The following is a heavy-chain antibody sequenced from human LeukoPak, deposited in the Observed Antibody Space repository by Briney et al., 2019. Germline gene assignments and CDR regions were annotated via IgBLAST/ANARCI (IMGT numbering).Heavy chain of an antibody. Sequence: GESLKISCKGSGYSFANYWLGWVRQMPGKGLEWMGIIYPADSDIRYSPSFQGQVTISADKSISTAYLQWSSLKASDTAMYYCARQEYCSGGSCYTWFDPWGQGTLVTVSS. V-gene: IGHV5-51*01. CDR3: ARQEYCSGGSCYTWFDP. CDR1: GYSFANYW. D-gene: IGHD2-15*01. J-gene: IGHJ5*02. CDR2: IYPADSDI.